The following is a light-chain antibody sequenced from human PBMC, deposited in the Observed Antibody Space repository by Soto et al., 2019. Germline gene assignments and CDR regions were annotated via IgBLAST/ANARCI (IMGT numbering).Light chain of an antibody. Sequence: EIVMTQSPATLSVSPGERVTLSCRASQSVSSTLAWYQQKPVQAPRLRIYGASTRATDIPARFTGSGSGTALTLTIGSLQSEDCAVYYCQQYNSWPVTFGQGTKVESK. V-gene: IGKV3-15*01. J-gene: IGKJ1*01. CDR2: GAS. CDR1: QSVSST. CDR3: QQYNSWPVT.